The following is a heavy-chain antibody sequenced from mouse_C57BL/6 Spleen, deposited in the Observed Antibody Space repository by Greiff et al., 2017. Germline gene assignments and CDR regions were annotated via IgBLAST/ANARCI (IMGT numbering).Heavy chain of an antibody. CDR1: GFSLSTSGMG. D-gene: IGHD2-5*01. V-gene: IGHV8-12*01. CDR3: ARREGYSNYYAMDY. CDR2: IYWDDDK. J-gene: IGHJ4*01. Sequence: QVTLKESGPGILQSSQTLSLTCSFSGFSLSTSGMGVSWIRQPSGKGLEWLAHIYWDDDKRYNPSLKSRLTISKDTSRNHVFPTTPSGATADTSKYSCARREGYSNYYAMDYWGQGTSATVSS.